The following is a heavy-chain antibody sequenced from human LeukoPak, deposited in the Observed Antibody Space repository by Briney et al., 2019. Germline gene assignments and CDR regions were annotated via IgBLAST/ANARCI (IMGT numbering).Heavy chain of an antibody. Sequence: SETLSLTCAVSGGSISSSNWWSWVRQPPGKGLEWIGEIYHSGSTNYNPSLKSRVTISVDKSKSQFSLKLSSVTATDTAVYYCARHHPHSYGYDYFDYWGQGTPVTVSS. CDR3: ARHHPHSYGYDYFDY. CDR1: GGSISSSNW. J-gene: IGHJ4*02. D-gene: IGHD5-18*01. CDR2: IYHSGST. V-gene: IGHV4-4*02.